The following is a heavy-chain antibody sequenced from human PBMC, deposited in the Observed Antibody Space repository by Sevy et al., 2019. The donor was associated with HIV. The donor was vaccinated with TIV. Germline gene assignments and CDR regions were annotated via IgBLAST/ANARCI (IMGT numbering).Heavy chain of an antibody. CDR1: EFTFSSYD. J-gene: IGHJ4*02. D-gene: IGHD3-3*01. CDR3: ARAYYDFWSGYYTKGYYFDY. CDR2: IGTAGDT. V-gene: IGHV3-13*01. Sequence: GGSLRLSCAASEFTFSSYDMHWVRQATGKGLEWVSAIGTAGDTYYPGSVKGRFTISRENAKNSLYLQMNSLRAGDTAVYYCARAYYDFWSGYYTKGYYFDYWGQGTLVTVSS.